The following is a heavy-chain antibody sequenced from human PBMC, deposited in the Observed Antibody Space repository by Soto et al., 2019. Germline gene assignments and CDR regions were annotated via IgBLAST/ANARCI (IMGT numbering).Heavy chain of an antibody. V-gene: IGHV3-23*01. CDR1: GFTFSTYA. CDR2: IGNSGSTT. D-gene: IGHD6-13*01. J-gene: IGHJ4*02. Sequence: PGGSLRLSCAASGFTFSTYAMSWVRQAPGKGLEWVSIIGNSGSTTYYADSVKGRFTISRDNSKNTLYLQMNSLRAEDTAIYYCAKAGSSSWSYFDYWGQGTLVTVSS. CDR3: AKAGSSSWSYFDY.